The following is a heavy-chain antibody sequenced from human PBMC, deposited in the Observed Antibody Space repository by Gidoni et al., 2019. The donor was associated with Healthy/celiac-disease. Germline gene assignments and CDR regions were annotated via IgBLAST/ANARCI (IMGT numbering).Heavy chain of an antibody. CDR2: IYPYDSDT. V-gene: IGHV5-51*01. J-gene: IGHJ4*02. Sequence: EVQLVQSGVEANKPGESLKISCPSSVYRCTSYRSGWARLMPGKGLEWMGIIYPYDSDTRYSPSFEGQVTISVDKSINIAYLQWSSLKASDSAVYYCARHGKMATGENYFDSWGQGTQVIVSS. CDR1: VYRCTSYR. CDR3: ARHGKMATGENYFDS. D-gene: IGHD5-12*01.